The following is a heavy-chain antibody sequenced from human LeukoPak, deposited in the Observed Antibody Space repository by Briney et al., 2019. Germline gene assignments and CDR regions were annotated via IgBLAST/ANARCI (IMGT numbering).Heavy chain of an antibody. J-gene: IGHJ3*02. CDR3: ATDPDDAFDI. V-gene: IGHV3-23*01. CDR1: GFTFSSYA. CDR2: ISGSGGST. D-gene: IGHD1-14*01. Sequence: PGGSLRLSCAASGFTFSSYAMSWVRRAPGKGLEWVSAISGSGGSTYYADSVKGRFTISRDNSKSTLYLQMNSLRAEDTAVYYCATDPDDAFDIWGQGTMVTVSS.